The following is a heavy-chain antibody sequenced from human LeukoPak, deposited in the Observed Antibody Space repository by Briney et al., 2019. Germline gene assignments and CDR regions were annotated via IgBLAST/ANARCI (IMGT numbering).Heavy chain of an antibody. J-gene: IGHJ4*02. V-gene: IGHV3-30*18. D-gene: IGHD3-16*01. CDR1: RFTFSSHG. Sequence: GGSLRLSCAASRFTFSSHGMHWVRQAPGKGLEWVAVISYDGSYKYYADSVKGRFTISRDNSKNTLYLQMNSLRAEDTAVYYCAKDSGGDASDWGQGTLVTVSS. CDR2: ISYDGSYK. CDR3: AKDSGGDASD.